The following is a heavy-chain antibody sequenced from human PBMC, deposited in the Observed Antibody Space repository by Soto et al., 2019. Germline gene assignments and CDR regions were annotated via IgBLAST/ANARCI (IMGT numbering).Heavy chain of an antibody. Sequence: QVQLVQSGAEVKKPGSSVKVSCKASGGNFTSYAISWVRQAPGQGLEFMGGIVPLFGTTNYAHKFRGRVTDTADESTSTVYMEMSSLRYEDTAVYYCAKASGRSWYNWFDPGAREPWSPSPQ. J-gene: IGHJ5*02. CDR1: GGNFTSYA. CDR3: AKASGRSWYNWFDP. V-gene: IGHV1-69*01. CDR2: IVPLFGTT. D-gene: IGHD6-13*01.